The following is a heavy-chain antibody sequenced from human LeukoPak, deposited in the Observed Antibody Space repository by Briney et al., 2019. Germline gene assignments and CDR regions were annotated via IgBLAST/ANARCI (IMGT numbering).Heavy chain of an antibody. CDR3: ARRGLYFDP. CDR1: GGSISNSRDY. Sequence: KRPEPLSLTRTVAGGSISNSRDYWGRIHQPPGKGLEWIGSIYYSGSTYYNPSLKSRVTISVDTSKNQFSLKLSSVTAADTAVYYCARRGLYFDPWGQGTLVAVSS. D-gene: IGHD3/OR15-3a*01. J-gene: IGHJ5*02. CDR2: IYYSGST. V-gene: IGHV4-39*01.